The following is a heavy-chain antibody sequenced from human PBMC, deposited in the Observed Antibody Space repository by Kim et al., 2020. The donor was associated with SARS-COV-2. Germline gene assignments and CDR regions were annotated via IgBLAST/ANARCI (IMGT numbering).Heavy chain of an antibody. CDR1: GFTVSSNY. CDR2: IYSGGST. D-gene: IGHD3-16*02. Sequence: GGSLRLSCAASGFTVSSNYMSWVRQAPGKGLEWVSVIYSGGSTYYADSVKGRFTISRHNSKNTLYLQMNSLRAEDTAVYYCARDNKDVWGSYRYTHGMDVWGQGTTVTVSS. CDR3: ARDNKDVWGSYRYTHGMDV. J-gene: IGHJ6*02. V-gene: IGHV3-53*04.